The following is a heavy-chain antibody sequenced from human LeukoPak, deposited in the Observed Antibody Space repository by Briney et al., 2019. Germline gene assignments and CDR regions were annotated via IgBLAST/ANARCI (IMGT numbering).Heavy chain of an antibody. CDR2: IYYSGST. CDR3: ARGKFMITFGGVIAIPLDY. CDR1: GGSISTSSYY. Sequence: PSETLSLTCTVSGGSISTSSYYWVWIRQPPGKGLEWIGSIYYSGSTYYNPSLKSRVTISVDTSKNQFSLKLSSVTAADTAVYYCARGKFMITFGGVIAIPLDYWGQGTLVTVSS. J-gene: IGHJ4*02. D-gene: IGHD3-16*02. V-gene: IGHV4-39*07.